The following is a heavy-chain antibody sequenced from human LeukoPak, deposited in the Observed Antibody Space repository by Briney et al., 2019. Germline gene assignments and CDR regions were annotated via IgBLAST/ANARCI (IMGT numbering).Heavy chain of an antibody. CDR2: IKQDGSEE. CDR3: AQRGIYYVFDY. J-gene: IGHJ4*02. Sequence: GGSLRLSCAASGFTFSSYSMNWVRQAPGKGLEWVANIKQDGSEEYYVDSVEGRFTVSRDNAKNSLYLQMNSLRAEDTAVYYCAQRGIYYVFDYWGQGALVTVSS. D-gene: IGHD3-16*01. CDR1: GFTFSSYS. V-gene: IGHV3-7*03.